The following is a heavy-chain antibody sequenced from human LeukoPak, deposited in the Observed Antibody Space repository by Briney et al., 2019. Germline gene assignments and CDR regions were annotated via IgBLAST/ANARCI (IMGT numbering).Heavy chain of an antibody. CDR2: TRNKANSYTT. J-gene: IGHJ6*03. V-gene: IGHV3-72*01. D-gene: IGHD3-10*01. CDR1: GFTFSSYG. Sequence: EGSLRLSCAASGFTFSSYGMHWVRQAPGKGLEWVGRTRNKANSYTTEYAASVKGRFTISRDDSKNSLYLQMNSLKTEDTAVYYCAREGKRITMVRGVITPRGYYYMDVWGKGTTVTVSS. CDR3: AREGKRITMVRGVITPRGYYYMDV.